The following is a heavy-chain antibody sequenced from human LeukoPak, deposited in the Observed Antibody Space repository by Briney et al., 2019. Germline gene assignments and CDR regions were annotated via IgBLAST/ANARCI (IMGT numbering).Heavy chain of an antibody. Sequence: SETLSLTCTVSGGSISSYYWSWIRQPPGKGLEWIGYIYYSGSASYNPSLKSRVTMSLDTSKNQFSLKLSSVTAADTAVYYCARSDPGYSYGYSGYWGQGTLVTVSS. D-gene: IGHD5-18*01. CDR2: IYYSGSA. V-gene: IGHV4-59*01. CDR1: GGSISSYY. CDR3: ARSDPGYSYGYSGY. J-gene: IGHJ4*02.